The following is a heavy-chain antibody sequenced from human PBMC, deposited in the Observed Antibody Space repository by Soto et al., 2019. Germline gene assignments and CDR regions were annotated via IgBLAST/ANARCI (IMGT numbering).Heavy chain of an antibody. CDR2: IIPILGIA. J-gene: IGHJ5*02. Sequence: SVKVSCKASGGTFSSYTISWVRQAPGQGLEWMGRIIPILGIANYAQKFQGRVTITADKSTSTAYMELSSLRSEDTAVYYCASSCSSTSCYAGFEPWGQGTLVTVSS. D-gene: IGHD2-2*01. CDR3: ASSCSSTSCYAGFEP. V-gene: IGHV1-69*02. CDR1: GGTFSSYT.